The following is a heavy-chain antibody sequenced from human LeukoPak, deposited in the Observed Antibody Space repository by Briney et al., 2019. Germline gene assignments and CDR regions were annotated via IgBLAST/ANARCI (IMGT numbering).Heavy chain of an antibody. CDR3: ARVAWGNDAFDI. CDR1: GFTFSSYW. J-gene: IGHJ3*02. Sequence: GGSLRLSRAASGFTFSSYWMSWVRQAPGKGLEWVANIKQDGSEKYYVDSVKGRLTISRDNAKNSLYLQMNSLRAEDTAVYYCARVAWGNDAFDIWGQGTMVTVSS. V-gene: IGHV3-7*01. CDR2: IKQDGSEK. D-gene: IGHD3-16*01.